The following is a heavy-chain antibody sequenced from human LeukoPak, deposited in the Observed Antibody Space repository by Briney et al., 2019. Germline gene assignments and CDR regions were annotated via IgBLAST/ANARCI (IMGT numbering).Heavy chain of an antibody. CDR3: AGDLKGWFDP. V-gene: IGHV4-4*07. CDR1: GGSISSYY. CDR2: IYTSGST. Sequence: PSENLSFTCTVSGGSISSYYWSWIRQPAGKGLEWIGRIYTSGSTNYNPSLKSLVTMSVDTSKNQFSLKLNSVTAADTAVYDCAGDLKGWFDPWGQGTLVTVSS. J-gene: IGHJ5*02.